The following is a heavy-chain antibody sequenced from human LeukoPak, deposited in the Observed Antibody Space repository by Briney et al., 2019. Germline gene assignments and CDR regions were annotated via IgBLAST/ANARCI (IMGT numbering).Heavy chain of an antibody. CDR3: STGGRSGMAFDF. CDR1: GFIATSNY. D-gene: IGHD2-8*01. J-gene: IGHJ4*02. V-gene: IGHV3-53*01. CDR2: IYGGGNT. Sequence: GGSLRLSCSFSGFIATSNYMAWVRQSPGKGLQWISFIYGGGNTLYADSVRDRFSISRDNSKSTLYLQMSSLRVEDTAVYYCSTGGRSGMAFDFWGQGTLVTVSS.